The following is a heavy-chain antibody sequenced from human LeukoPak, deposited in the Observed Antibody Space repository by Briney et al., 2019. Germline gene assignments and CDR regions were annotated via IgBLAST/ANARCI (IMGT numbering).Heavy chain of an antibody. CDR3: ARATFYYGSSGYYY. CDR2: ISGSSSYI. V-gene: IGHV3-21*01. J-gene: IGHJ4*02. D-gene: IGHD3-22*01. Sequence: GGSLRLSCAASGFTFSSYSMNWVRQAPGKGLEWVSSISGSSSYIYYADSVKGRFTISRDNAKNSLYLQMNSLRAEDTAMYYCARATFYYGSSGYYYWGQGTLVTVSS. CDR1: GFTFSSYS.